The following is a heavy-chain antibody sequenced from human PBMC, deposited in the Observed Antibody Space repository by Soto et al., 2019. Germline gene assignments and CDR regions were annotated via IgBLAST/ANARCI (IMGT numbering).Heavy chain of an antibody. CDR1: GYTFTSYY. V-gene: IGHV1-46*01. CDR3: ARWGVGFLEWLEPYYYYYGMDV. Sequence: ASVKVSCKASGYTFTSYYMHWVRQAPGQGLEWMGIINPSGGSTSYAQKFQGRVTMTRDTSTSTVYMELSSLRSEDTAVYYCARWGVGFLEWLEPYYYYYGMDVWGQGTTVTVSS. J-gene: IGHJ6*02. D-gene: IGHD3-3*01. CDR2: INPSGGST.